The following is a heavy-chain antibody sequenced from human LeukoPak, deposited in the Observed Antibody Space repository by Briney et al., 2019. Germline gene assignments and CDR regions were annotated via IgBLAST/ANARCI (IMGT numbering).Heavy chain of an antibody. V-gene: IGHV4-39*07. CDR3: ARDRGYCDGGSCYLFDS. CDR1: GGSISSSSYY. Sequence: SETLSLTCTVSGGSISSSSYYWGWIRQPPGKGLEWIGSIYYSGSTYYNPSLKSRVTISVDTSKSQFSLKLSSVTAADTAVYYCARDRGYCDGGSCYLFDSWGQGTLVTVSS. CDR2: IYYSGST. D-gene: IGHD2-15*01. J-gene: IGHJ4*02.